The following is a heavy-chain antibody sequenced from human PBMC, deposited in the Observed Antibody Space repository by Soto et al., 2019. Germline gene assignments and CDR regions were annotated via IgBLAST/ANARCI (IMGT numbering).Heavy chain of an antibody. Sequence: ASVKVSCKASGYTFSSYGINWVRQAPGQGLEWLGWISPYNDDTKYAQKLQGRVTMTTDTSSRTAYMALRSLRSDDTAVYFCARGGYYDSSGSRNYHYYGMDGWGQGNTVTISS. V-gene: IGHV1-18*01. CDR3: ARGGYYDSSGSRNYHYYGMDG. D-gene: IGHD3-22*01. CDR1: GYTFSSYG. J-gene: IGHJ6*02. CDR2: ISPYNDDT.